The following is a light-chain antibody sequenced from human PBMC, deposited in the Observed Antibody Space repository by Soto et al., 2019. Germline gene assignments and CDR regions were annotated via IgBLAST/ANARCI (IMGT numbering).Light chain of an antibody. CDR2: EVS. CDR1: SSDVGGYNY. CDR3: SSPKV. Sequence: SSPAQPPPPARGPGPSVPPSCPGTSSDVGGYNYVSWYQQHPGKAPKLMIYEVSKRPSGVPDRFSGSKSGNTASLTVSGLQAEDEADYYCSSPKVFGTGTKVTVL. J-gene: IGLJ1*01. V-gene: IGLV2-8*01.